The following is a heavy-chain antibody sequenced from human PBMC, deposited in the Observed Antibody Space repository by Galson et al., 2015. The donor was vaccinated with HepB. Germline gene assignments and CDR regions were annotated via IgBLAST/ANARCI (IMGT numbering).Heavy chain of an antibody. Sequence: SCKVSGYTLTELSIHWVRQAPEIGLEWMGTFDSEDGEPIYAEKFQDRVTITADESASTAYMELSSLRSEDTAVYYCARTLRGIITFDAFDIWGQGTVVTVSS. V-gene: IGHV1-24*01. CDR2: FDSEDGEP. J-gene: IGHJ3*02. CDR3: ARTLRGIITFDAFDI. D-gene: IGHD3-10*01. CDR1: GYTLTELS.